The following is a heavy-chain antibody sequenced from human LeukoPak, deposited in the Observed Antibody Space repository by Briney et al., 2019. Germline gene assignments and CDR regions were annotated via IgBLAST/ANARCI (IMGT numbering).Heavy chain of an antibody. CDR1: GVSMSSGDYS. CDR3: AREGGFCRSTSCHAYYYYGMDV. Sequence: SETLSLTCTVSGVSMSSGDYSWSWVRQPPGKGLEWLGYIHYSGSTHYHPSLKSRATISEDTSKNQFSLKLTSVTAADTAVYYCAREGGFCRSTSCHAYYYYGMDVWGRGTSVTVSS. CDR2: IHYSGST. V-gene: IGHV4-30-4*01. D-gene: IGHD2-2*01. J-gene: IGHJ6*02.